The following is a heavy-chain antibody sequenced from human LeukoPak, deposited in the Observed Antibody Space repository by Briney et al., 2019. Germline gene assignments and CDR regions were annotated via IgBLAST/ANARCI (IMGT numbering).Heavy chain of an antibody. D-gene: IGHD6-13*01. V-gene: IGHV4-30-4*01. J-gene: IGHJ4*02. CDR3: ARDGGRSIAAAVD. Sequence: SETLSLTCTVSGGSISSGDYYWSWIRQPPGKGLERIGYIYYSGSTYYNPSLKSRVTISVDTSKNQFSLKLSSVTAADTAVYYCARDGGRSIAAAVDWGQGTLVTVSS. CDR1: GGSISSGDYY. CDR2: IYYSGST.